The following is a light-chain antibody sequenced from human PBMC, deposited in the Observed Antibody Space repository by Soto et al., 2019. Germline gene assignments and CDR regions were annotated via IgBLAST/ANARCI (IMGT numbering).Light chain of an antibody. V-gene: IGLV2-14*03. J-gene: IGLJ1*01. Sequence: QSVLTQPASVSGSPGQSITISCTGTSSDVGGYNYVSWYQQLPDKAPKLMIYEVNNRPSGVSNRFSGSKSGNTASLTISGLQAEDEADYYCSSYTGSSTLDVFGTGTKVTVL. CDR2: EVN. CDR1: SSDVGGYNY. CDR3: SSYTGSSTLDV.